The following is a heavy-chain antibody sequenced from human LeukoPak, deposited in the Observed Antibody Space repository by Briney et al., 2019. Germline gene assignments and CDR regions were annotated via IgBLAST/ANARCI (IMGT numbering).Heavy chain of an antibody. Sequence: GGSLRLSCAASGFTFSSYAMTWVRQAPGKGLEWVSVIYSGGSTYYADSVKGRFTISRDNSKNTLYLQMNSLRAEDTAVYYCATTSSSWYAYYFDYWGQGTLVTVSS. CDR3: ATTSSSWYAYYFDY. D-gene: IGHD6-13*01. V-gene: IGHV3-53*01. CDR1: GFTFSSYA. J-gene: IGHJ4*02. CDR2: IYSGGST.